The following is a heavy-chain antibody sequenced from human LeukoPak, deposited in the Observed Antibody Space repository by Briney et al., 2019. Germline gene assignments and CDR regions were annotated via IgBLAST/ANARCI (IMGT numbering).Heavy chain of an antibody. CDR1: GFTFSSYG. Sequence: GRSLRLSCAASGFTFSSYGMHWVRQAPGKGLEWVAVIWSDGSYKYYADSVKGRFTISRDDSKNTLYLQMNSLRAEDTAVYYCARDFSLQLFDYWGQGTLVTVSS. V-gene: IGHV3-33*01. CDR3: ARDFSLQLFDY. D-gene: IGHD5-24*01. J-gene: IGHJ4*02. CDR2: IWSDGSYK.